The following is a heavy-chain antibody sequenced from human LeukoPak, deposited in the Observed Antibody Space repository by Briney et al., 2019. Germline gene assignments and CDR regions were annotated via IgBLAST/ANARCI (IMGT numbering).Heavy chain of an antibody. CDR1: GGSISSYY. D-gene: IGHD3-9*01. Sequence: KPSETLSLTCTVSGGSISSYYWSWIRQPPGKGLEWIGYIYYSGSTNYNPSLKSRVTISVDTSKNQFSLKLSSVTAADTAVYYCARGTYYDILTGYYSWYFDYWGQGTLVAVSS. J-gene: IGHJ4*02. CDR2: IYYSGST. V-gene: IGHV4-59*01. CDR3: ARGTYYDILTGYYSWYFDY.